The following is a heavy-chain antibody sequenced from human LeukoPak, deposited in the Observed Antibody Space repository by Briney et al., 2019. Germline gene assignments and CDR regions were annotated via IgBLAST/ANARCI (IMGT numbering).Heavy chain of an antibody. CDR2: IIPILGIA. CDR3: AREVGIQLWLPRPWSDAFDI. CDR1: GGTFSSYA. D-gene: IGHD5-18*01. V-gene: IGHV1-69*04. Sequence: SVKVSCKASGGTFSSYAISWVRQAPGQGLEWMGRIIPILGIANYAQKFQGRVTITADKSTSTAYMELSSLRSEDTAVYYCAREVGIQLWLPRPWSDAFDIWGQGTMVTVSS. J-gene: IGHJ3*02.